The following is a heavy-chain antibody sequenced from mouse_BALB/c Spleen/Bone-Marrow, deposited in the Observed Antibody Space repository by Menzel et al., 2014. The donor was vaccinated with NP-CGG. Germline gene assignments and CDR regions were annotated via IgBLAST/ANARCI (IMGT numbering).Heavy chain of an antibody. J-gene: IGHJ4*01. CDR2: INPTNGRS. CDR3: ARRGDYYGAMDY. D-gene: IGHD1-1*01. CDR1: GYIFTNYW. Sequence: VQLQQSGAELVKPGASVKLSCKASGYIFTNYWMHWAKQRPGQGLSWIGEINPTNGRSNYSEKFKSKATLTVDKSSSTAYMQLSSLTSEDSAVYYCARRGDYYGAMDYWGQGTSVTVSS. V-gene: IGHV1S81*02.